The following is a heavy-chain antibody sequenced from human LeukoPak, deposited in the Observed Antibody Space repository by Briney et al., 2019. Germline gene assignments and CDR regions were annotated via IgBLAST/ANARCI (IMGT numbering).Heavy chain of an antibody. CDR2: ISAYNGNT. D-gene: IGHD3-3*01. CDR3: ARDVQLNSITIFGVVTPFDY. CDR1: GYTFTSYG. V-gene: IGHV1-18*01. J-gene: IGHJ4*02. Sequence: ASVKVSCKASGYTFTSYGISWVRQAPGQGLEWTGWISAYNGNTNYAQKLQGRVTMTTDTSTSTAYMELRSLRSDDTAVCYCARDVQLNSITIFGVVTPFDYWGQGTLVTVSS.